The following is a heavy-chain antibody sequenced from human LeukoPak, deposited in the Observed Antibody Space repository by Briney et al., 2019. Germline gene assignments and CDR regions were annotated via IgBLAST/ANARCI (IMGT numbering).Heavy chain of an antibody. J-gene: IGHJ4*02. CDR3: ARFGARRRWNYEPVFDY. CDR1: GGSINSNY. V-gene: IGHV4-59*01. D-gene: IGHD1-7*01. CDR2: IYYSGST. Sequence: SETLSLTCTVSGGSINSNYWSWIRQPPGKGLEWIGYIYYSGSTNYNPSLKSRVTISVDTSKNQFSLKLNSVTAADTAVYYCARFGARRRWNYEPVFDYWGQGTLITVSS.